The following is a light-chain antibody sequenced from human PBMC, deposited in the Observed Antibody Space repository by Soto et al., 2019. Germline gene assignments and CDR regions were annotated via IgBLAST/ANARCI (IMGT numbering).Light chain of an antibody. J-gene: IGLJ3*02. V-gene: IGLV6-57*01. CDR3: LSYDGSKQGV. CDR1: SGNIANNY. Sequence: NFMLTQPHSVSESPGKTVTISCTRSSGNIANNYVQWYQQRPGSSPATVIYDDNQRPSGVPDRFSGSIDRSSNSASLTISGLEPDDEADYYCLSYDGSKQGVFGGGTQLTVL. CDR2: DDN.